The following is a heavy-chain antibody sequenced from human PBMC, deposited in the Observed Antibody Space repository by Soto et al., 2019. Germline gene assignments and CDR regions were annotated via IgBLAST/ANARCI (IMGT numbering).Heavy chain of an antibody. CDR3: ARGKLYGDYAFEAFDI. CDR1: GYTFTGYY. J-gene: IGHJ3*02. V-gene: IGHV1-2*04. CDR2: INPNSGGT. Sequence: ASVKVSCKASGYTFTGYYMHWVRQAPGQGLEWIGWINPNSGGTNYAQKFQGWVTMTRDTSISTAYMELSRLRSDDTAVYYCARGKLYGDYAFEAFDIWGQGTMVTVSS. D-gene: IGHD4-17*01.